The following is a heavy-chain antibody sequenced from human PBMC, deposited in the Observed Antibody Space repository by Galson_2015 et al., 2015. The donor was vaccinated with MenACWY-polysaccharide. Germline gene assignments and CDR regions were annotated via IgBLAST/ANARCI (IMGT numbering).Heavy chain of an antibody. J-gene: IGHJ5*02. CDR1: NSSINSGYY. CDR2: TFHSGSL. D-gene: IGHD3-10*01. Sequence: ETLSLTCSVSNSSINSGYYWGWVRQPPGKALEWVGSTFHSGSLYQNPSLRGRVTMSVDTSTNHFSLDLTSVTAADTAVYFCARDSHYYGSGSYGWFDPWGQGILVPVSS. CDR3: ARDSHYYGSGSYGWFDP. V-gene: IGHV4-38-2*02.